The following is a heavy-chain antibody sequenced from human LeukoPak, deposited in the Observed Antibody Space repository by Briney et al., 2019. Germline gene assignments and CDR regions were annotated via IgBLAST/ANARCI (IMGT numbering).Heavy chain of an antibody. D-gene: IGHD3-22*01. J-gene: IGHJ6*02. CDR1: GFTFSSYA. V-gene: IGHV3-23*01. Sequence: GGSLRLSCAASGFTFSSYAMSWVRQAPGKGLEWVSAISGSGGSTYYADSVKGRFTISRDNSKNTLYLQMNSLRAEDTAVYYCAKDQVYYYDSSGYYYVGYYYYGMDVWGQGTTVTVSS. CDR3: AKDQVYYYDSSGYYYVGYYYYGMDV. CDR2: ISGSGGST.